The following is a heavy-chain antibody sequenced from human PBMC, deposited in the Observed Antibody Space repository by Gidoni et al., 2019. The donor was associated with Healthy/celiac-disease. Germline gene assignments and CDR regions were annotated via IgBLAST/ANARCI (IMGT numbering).Heavy chain of an antibody. D-gene: IGHD6-13*01. J-gene: IGHJ4*02. CDR2: ISSSSSYI. Sequence: EVQLVESGGGLVKPGGSLRLSCAASGFTFSSYSMNWVRQAPGKGLEWVSSISSSSSYIYYADSVKGRFTISRDNAKNSLYLQMNSLRAEDTAVYYCARDVPRGQQLFDYWGQGTLVTVSS. CDR1: GFTFSSYS. V-gene: IGHV3-21*01. CDR3: ARDVPRGQQLFDY.